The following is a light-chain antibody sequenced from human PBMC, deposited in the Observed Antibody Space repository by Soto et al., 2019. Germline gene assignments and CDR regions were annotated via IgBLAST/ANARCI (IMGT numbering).Light chain of an antibody. J-gene: IGKJ1*01. Sequence: EIVMTQSPATLSVSPGERATLSCRASLSVSRNLAWYQQKPGQAPRLLIFDASTRATGIPDRFTGSGSGTDFTLTISRLEPEDFAVYYCQQYGGSPRTFGQGTKVDIK. V-gene: IGKV3-20*01. CDR1: LSVSRN. CDR3: QQYGGSPRT. CDR2: DAS.